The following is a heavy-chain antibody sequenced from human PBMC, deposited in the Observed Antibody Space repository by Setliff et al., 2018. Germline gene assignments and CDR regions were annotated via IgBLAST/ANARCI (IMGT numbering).Heavy chain of an antibody. D-gene: IGHD3-3*01. J-gene: IGHJ6*03. V-gene: IGHV4-34*01. CDR3: ARMSGFQYMDV. Sequence: PSETLSLTCAASGGTFSDYYWTWIRQPPGKGLEWIGEINHSGSSNYNPSLKSRVTISVDASKKQFSLKLTSVTAADTAVYYCARMSGFQYMDVWGKGTTVTVSS. CDR2: INHSGSS. CDR1: GGTFSDYY.